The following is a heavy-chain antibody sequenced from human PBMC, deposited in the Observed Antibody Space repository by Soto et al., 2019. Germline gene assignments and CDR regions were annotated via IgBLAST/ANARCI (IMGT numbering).Heavy chain of an antibody. D-gene: IGHD3-10*01. CDR3: ARLPHHMARECYFDI. CDR2: VHYYGST. Sequence: SETLSLTCPFSGDSISCTKYYLGWIRQPHGKGLEWIGIVHYYGSTYYNPSLKSRLTISVDTSQVSLKLTSVTAADTALYYCARLPHHMARECYFDIWGPGTLVTVS. CDR1: GDSISCTKYY. V-gene: IGHV4-39*01. J-gene: IGHJ4*02.